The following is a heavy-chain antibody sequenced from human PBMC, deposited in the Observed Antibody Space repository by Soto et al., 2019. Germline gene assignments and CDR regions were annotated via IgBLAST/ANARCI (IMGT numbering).Heavy chain of an antibody. Sequence: PSETLSLTCTVSGGSISSYYWSWIRQPAGKGLEWIGRIYTSGSTNYNPSLKSRVTMSVDTSKNQFSLKLSSVTAADTAVYYCARGRGYSGYLGERYYYYGMDVWGQGTTVTVSS. D-gene: IGHD5-12*01. CDR2: IYTSGST. V-gene: IGHV4-4*07. CDR3: ARGRGYSGYLGERYYYYGMDV. J-gene: IGHJ6*02. CDR1: GGSISSYY.